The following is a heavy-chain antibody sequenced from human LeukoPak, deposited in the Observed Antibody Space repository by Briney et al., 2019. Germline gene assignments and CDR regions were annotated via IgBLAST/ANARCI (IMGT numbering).Heavy chain of an antibody. CDR3: ARALYGDYYFDY. CDR1: GGSISSYY. D-gene: IGHD4-17*01. CDR2: IYYSGST. Sequence: SETLSLTCTVSGGSISSYYWSWIRQPPGKGLEGIGYIYYSGSTNYNPSLKSRVTISVDTSKNQFSLKLSSVTAADTAVYYCARALYGDYYFDYWGQGTLVTVSS. J-gene: IGHJ4*02. V-gene: IGHV4-59*01.